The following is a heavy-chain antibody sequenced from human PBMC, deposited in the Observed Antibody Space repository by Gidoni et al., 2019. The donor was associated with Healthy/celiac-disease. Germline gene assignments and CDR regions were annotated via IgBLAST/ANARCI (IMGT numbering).Heavy chain of an antibody. Sequence: QVQLQQWGAGLLKPSETLSLTCAVYGGSFSGYYWSWIRQPPGKGLEWIGEINHSGSTNYNPSLKRRVTISVDTSKNQFSLKLTSVTAADTAVYYWARGRGYCSSTSCYKTHYYYYYMDVWGKGTTVTVSS. CDR2: INHSGST. CDR1: GGSFSGYY. D-gene: IGHD2-2*02. J-gene: IGHJ6*03. V-gene: IGHV4-34*01. CDR3: ARGRGYCSSTSCYKTHYYYYYMDV.